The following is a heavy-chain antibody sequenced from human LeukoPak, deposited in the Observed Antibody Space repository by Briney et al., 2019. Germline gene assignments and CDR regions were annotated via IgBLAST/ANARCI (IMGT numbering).Heavy chain of an antibody. V-gene: IGHV3-74*01. CDR2: ISSDGSST. CDR3: ATPRGSGSYLAFDY. J-gene: IGHJ4*02. Sequence: GGSLRLSCAASGFTFSSYWMHWVRQAPGKGLVWVSRISSDGSSTSYADSAKGRFTISRDNAKNTLYLQMNSLRAEDTAVYYCATPRGSGSYLAFDYWGQGTLVTVSS. D-gene: IGHD1-26*01. CDR1: GFTFSSYW.